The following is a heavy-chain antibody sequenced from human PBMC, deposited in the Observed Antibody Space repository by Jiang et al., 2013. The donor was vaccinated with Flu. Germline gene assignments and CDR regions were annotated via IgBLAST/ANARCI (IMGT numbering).Heavy chain of an antibody. J-gene: IGHJ4*02. CDR3: ARDLGNVVVVASMGLAY. V-gene: IGHV3-30-3*01. Sequence: VQLLESGGGVVQPGRSLRLSCTTSGFTFSSFALHWVRQAPGKGLEWVAVISFDGNNEFYADSVKGRFTISRDTSKNTLYLQMNSLRVEDTAVYYCARDLGNVVVVASMGLAYWGQGTLVTVSS. CDR2: ISFDGNNE. CDR1: GFTFSSFA. D-gene: IGHD2-15*01.